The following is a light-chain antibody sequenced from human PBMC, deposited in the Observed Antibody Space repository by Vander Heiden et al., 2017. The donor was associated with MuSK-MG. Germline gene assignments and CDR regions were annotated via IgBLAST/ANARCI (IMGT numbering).Light chain of an antibody. CDR3: QQSYSTLT. V-gene: IGKV1-39*01. J-gene: IGKJ4*02. CDR2: AAF. Sequence: DIQMTQSPSSLSASVGDRVTITCRASQSISSYLNWYQQKPGKAPKLLIYAAFSLQSGVPSRFSGSGSGTDFTLTISRLQPEDFTNYYCQQSYSTLTFGGGTKVEIK. CDR1: QSISSY.